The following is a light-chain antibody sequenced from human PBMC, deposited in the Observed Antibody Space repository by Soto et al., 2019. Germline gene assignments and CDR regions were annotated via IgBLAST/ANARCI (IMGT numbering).Light chain of an antibody. V-gene: IGKV3-15*01. J-gene: IGKJ1*01. CDR2: GAS. CDR1: QSVSSN. CDR3: QQRITWPPGGT. Sequence: EIVMTQSPATLSVSPGERATLSCRASQSVSSNLAWYQQKPGQAPRLLIYGASTRATGIPARFSGSGSGTEFTLTISSLEPEDFAVYYCQQRITWPPGGTFGQGTKVDIK.